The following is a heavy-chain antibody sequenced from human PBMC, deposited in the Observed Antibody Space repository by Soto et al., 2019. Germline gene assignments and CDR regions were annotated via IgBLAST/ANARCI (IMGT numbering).Heavy chain of an antibody. CDR2: INHSGST. Sequence: SVPLSLTCGVYDESITGYSSNWIRQPPGKGLEWIGEINHSGSTNYNPSLKSRVTISVDTSKNQFSLKLSSVTAADTAVYYCARTFLRIAAAGTGNFQPWGQGTLVTVSS. CDR1: DESITGYS. J-gene: IGHJ1*01. V-gene: IGHV4-34*01. CDR3: ARTFLRIAAAGTGNFQP. D-gene: IGHD6-13*01.